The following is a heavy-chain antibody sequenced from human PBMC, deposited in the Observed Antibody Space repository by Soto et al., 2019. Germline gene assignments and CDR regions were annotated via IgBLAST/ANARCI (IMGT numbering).Heavy chain of an antibody. D-gene: IGHD2-15*01. J-gene: IGHJ6*03. Sequence: PSETLSLTCTVSGGSISSYDWSWIRQPPGKGLEWIGYIYYSGSTNYNPSLKSRVTISVDTSKNQFSLKLSPVTAADTAVYYCARSYRRYCSGGSCYSYYYYYMDVWGKGTTVTVSS. V-gene: IGHV4-59*01. CDR1: GGSISSYD. CDR3: ARSYRRYCSGGSCYSYYYYYMDV. CDR2: IYYSGST.